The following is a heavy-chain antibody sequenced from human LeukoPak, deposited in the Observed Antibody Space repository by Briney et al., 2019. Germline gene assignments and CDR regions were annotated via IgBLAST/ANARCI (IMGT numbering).Heavy chain of an antibody. D-gene: IGHD3-3*01. CDR3: AKSGARWSHFDY. CDR2: IDNDGGKT. J-gene: IGHJ4*02. Sequence: GGSLRLSCTASGFIFINYAMNWVRQAPGKGLEWVADIDNDGGKTYYTDSVKGRFTISRDNSKNTLYLQMNSLRAEDTALYYCAKSGARWSHFDYWVQGTLVTVSS. CDR1: GFIFINYA. V-gene: IGHV3-23*01.